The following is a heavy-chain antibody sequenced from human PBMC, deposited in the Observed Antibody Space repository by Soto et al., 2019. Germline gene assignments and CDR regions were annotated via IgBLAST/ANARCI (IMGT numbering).Heavy chain of an antibody. CDR3: TTEYSSSWYGFYYYYGMDV. CDR1: GFTFSNAW. Sequence: WGALRLSCAASGFTFSNAWMVWFLQAPGKGVNGVCRIKSKTDGGTTDYAAPVKGRFTISRDDSKNTLYLQMNSLKTEDTAVYYCTTEYSSSWYGFYYYYGMDVWGQGTTVTVSS. V-gene: IGHV3-15*01. J-gene: IGHJ6*02. CDR2: IKSKTDGGTT. D-gene: IGHD6-13*01.